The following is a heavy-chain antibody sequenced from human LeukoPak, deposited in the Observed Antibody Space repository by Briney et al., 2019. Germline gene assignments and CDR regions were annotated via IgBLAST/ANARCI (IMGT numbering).Heavy chain of an antibody. CDR2: IYSGGST. J-gene: IGHJ6*02. CDR3: ATAYDYGDYYYGMDV. V-gene: IGHV3-66*02. CDR1: GFTVSSNY. Sequence: GGSLRLSCAASGFTVSSNYMTWVRQAPGKGLEWVSLIYSGGSTYYADSVKGRFTISRDNSKNTLYLQMNSLRAEDTAVYYCATAYDYGDYYYGMDVWGQGTTVTVSS. D-gene: IGHD4-17*01.